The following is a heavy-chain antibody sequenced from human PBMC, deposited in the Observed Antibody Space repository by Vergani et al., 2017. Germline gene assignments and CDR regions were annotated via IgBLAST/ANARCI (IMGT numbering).Heavy chain of an antibody. J-gene: IGHJ5*02. CDR3: ARHSXVEWLVKLGWIDP. CDR1: GASIRSSNYY. CDR2: IYYSGST. D-gene: IGHD6-19*01. V-gene: IGHV4-39*01. Sequence: QLQLQESGPGLVKPSATLYLTCSVSGASIRSSNYYWGWIRQPPGKGLEWIASIYYSGSTYYNPSLKSRVTIPVDTSKNQFSLKLSSVTAADTAVYFCARHSXVEWLVKLGWIDPWGQGILVTVSS.